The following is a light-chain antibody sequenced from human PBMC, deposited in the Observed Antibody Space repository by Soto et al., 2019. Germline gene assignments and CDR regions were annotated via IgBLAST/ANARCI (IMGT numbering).Light chain of an antibody. Sequence: QSLLTQGPSASGSPGQSVTISCTGTKNDIGVYDFVSWYQHHPGKAPRLIIYEVVQRPSGVPDRFSGSKSGNTASLTVSGLQAADEADYFCKSYAGSNTYVFGSGTKVTVL. CDR2: EVV. J-gene: IGLJ1*01. CDR3: KSYAGSNTYV. CDR1: KNDIGVYDF. V-gene: IGLV2-8*01.